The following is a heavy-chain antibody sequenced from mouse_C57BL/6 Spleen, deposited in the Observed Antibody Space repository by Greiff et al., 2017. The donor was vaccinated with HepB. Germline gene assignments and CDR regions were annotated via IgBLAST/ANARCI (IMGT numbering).Heavy chain of an antibody. D-gene: IGHD2-4*01. CDR3: ARSRGYRDYDSPYAMDY. CDR1: GYTFTSYW. V-gene: IGHV1-64*01. CDR2: IHPNSGST. Sequence: VQLQQPGAELVKPGASVKLSCKASGYTFTSYWMHWVKQRPGQGLEWIGMIHPNSGSTNYNEKFKSKATLTVDKSSSTAYMQLSSLTSEDSAVYYCARSRGYRDYDSPYAMDYWGQGTSVTVSS. J-gene: IGHJ4*01.